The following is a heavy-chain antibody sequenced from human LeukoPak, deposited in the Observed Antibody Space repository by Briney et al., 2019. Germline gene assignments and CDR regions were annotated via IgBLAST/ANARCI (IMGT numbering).Heavy chain of an antibody. D-gene: IGHD2-15*01. Sequence: SETLSLTCTVSGGSISSYYWSWIRQPPGKGLEWIGYIYYSGSTNYNPSLKSRVTISVDTSKNQFSLKLSSVAAADTAVYYCARGSYCSGGSCYSYAFDIWGQGTMVTVSS. CDR2: IYYSGST. CDR3: ARGSYCSGGSCYSYAFDI. J-gene: IGHJ3*02. CDR1: GGSISSYY. V-gene: IGHV4-59*01.